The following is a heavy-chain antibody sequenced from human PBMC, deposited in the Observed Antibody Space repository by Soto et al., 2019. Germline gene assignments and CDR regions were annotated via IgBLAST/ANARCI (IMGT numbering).Heavy chain of an antibody. V-gene: IGHV1-8*02. CDR1: GYTFSNND. J-gene: IGHJ2*01. CDR3: ARVTRTWYFDL. CDR2: VNPKSGNK. Sequence: QAQLAQSGAEVKKPGASVKVSCKASGYTFSNNDINWVRQAPGQGLEWRGWVNPKSGNKGYAQKFQGRVTMTRDTATTTAYMELSSLRSEDTAVYYCARVTRTWYFDLWGRGTLVTVSS.